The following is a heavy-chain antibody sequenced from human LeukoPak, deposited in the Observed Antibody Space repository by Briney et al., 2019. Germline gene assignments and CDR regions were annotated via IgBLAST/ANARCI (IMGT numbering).Heavy chain of an antibody. V-gene: IGHV3-30*03. CDR2: ISYDGNEK. CDR3: ARGDRGTAAGNNWFNP. D-gene: IGHD6-13*01. CDR1: GFTFADYG. Sequence: GGSPRLSCAASGFTFADYGMSWVRQAPGKGLEWVAVISYDGNEKYQVDSVKGRFTISRDNSKNTLYLQMNSLRVEDTAVYYCARGDRGTAAGNNWFNPWGQGTLVTVSS. J-gene: IGHJ5*02.